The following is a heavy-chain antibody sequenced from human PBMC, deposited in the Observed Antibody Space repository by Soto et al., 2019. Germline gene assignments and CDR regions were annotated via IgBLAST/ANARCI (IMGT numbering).Heavy chain of an antibody. CDR3: AKGRGALTVVSNWFDP. Sequence: EVQLVESGGGLVQPDRSLRLSCAAIGFTFEDHAMHWIRQVPGKGLEWVAGINWNSGITGYADSVKGRFTISRDNANNSLHLEMNRLKTEDTAFYYWAKGRGALTVVSNWFDPWGQGTLVTVSS. D-gene: IGHD3-22*01. CDR2: INWNSGIT. CDR1: GFTFEDHA. J-gene: IGHJ5*02. V-gene: IGHV3-9*01.